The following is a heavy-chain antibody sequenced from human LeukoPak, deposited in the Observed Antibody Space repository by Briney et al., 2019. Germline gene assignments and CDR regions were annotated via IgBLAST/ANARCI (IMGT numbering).Heavy chain of an antibody. V-gene: IGHV3-30*18. CDR1: GFTFSSYA. CDR2: ISYDGSNK. Sequence: GGSLRLSCAASGFTFSSYAMHWVRQAPGKGLEWVAVISYDGSNKYYADSVKGRFTISRDNSKNTLYLQMNSLRAEDTAVYYCAKMSERYFDWSMGYWGQGTLVTVSS. J-gene: IGHJ4*02. D-gene: IGHD3-9*01. CDR3: AKMSERYFDWSMGY.